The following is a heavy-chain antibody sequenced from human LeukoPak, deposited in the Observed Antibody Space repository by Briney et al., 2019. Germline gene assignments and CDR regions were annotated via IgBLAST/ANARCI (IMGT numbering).Heavy chain of an antibody. CDR3: AREGSGASLAYYFDY. CDR1: GFTFSGYS. D-gene: IGHD6-19*01. Sequence: PGGSLRLSCAASGFTFSGYSMNWVRQAPGKGLEWVSSISSSSSYIYYADSVKGRFTISRDNAKNSLYLQMNSLRAEDTAVYYCAREGSGASLAYYFDYWGQGTLVTVSS. J-gene: IGHJ4*02. CDR2: ISSSSSYI. V-gene: IGHV3-21*01.